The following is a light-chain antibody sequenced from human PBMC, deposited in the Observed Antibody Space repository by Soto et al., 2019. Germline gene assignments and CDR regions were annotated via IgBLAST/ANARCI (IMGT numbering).Light chain of an antibody. Sequence: DIHMDQSPSTLSASVGDRVTITCRASQDVSHWLAWYQQKPGQAPKLVIYKASSLESGVPSRFSGRGSGTEFTLTIRDLQPDDFAVYYCQQYGSSPPMYTFGQGTKLEIK. CDR3: QQYGSSPPMYT. CDR1: QDVSHW. V-gene: IGKV1-5*03. CDR2: KAS. J-gene: IGKJ2*01.